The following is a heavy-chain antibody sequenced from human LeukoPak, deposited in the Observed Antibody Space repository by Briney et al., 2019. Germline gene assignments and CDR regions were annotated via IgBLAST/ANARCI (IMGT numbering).Heavy chain of an antibody. CDR2: ISWNSENR. V-gene: IGHV3-9*01. J-gene: IGHJ6*04. D-gene: IGHD3-10*01. CDR3: AKDIGFGITMFRAMDV. Sequence: GRSLRLSCAASGFTFDDYAMHWVRQAPGKGLEWVSGISWNSENRGYAESVQGRFTISRDDGKNSLFLQMNSLKTEDTALYYCAKDIGFGITMFRAMDVWGKGTTVTISS. CDR1: GFTFDDYA.